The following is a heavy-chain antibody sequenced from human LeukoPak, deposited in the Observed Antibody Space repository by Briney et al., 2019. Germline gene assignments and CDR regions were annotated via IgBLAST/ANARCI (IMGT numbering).Heavy chain of an antibody. J-gene: IGHJ4*02. CDR3: VKEQFDY. CDR1: GFTFSSYG. Sequence: GRSLRLSCAASGFTFSSYGMHWVRQAPGKGLGWVAVISYDGSNKYYADSVKGRFTISRDNSKNTLYLQMNSLRAEDTAVYYCVKEQFDYWGQGTLVTVSS. CDR2: ISYDGSNK. V-gene: IGHV3-30*18.